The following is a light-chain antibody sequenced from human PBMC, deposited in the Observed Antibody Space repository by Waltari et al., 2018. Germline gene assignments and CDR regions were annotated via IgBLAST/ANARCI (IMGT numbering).Light chain of an antibody. J-gene: IGKJ1*01. CDR1: QSISSW. Sequence: DIQMTQSPSTLSASVGDRVTITCRASQSISSWLAWYQQKPGKAPNLLIYKASSLESGVPSRFSGSGSGTEFTLTISSLQPDDFATYYCQHPGTFGQGTKVEIK. V-gene: IGKV1-5*03. CDR3: QHPGT. CDR2: KAS.